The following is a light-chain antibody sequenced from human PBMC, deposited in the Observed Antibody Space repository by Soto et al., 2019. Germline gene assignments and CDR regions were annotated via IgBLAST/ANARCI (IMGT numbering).Light chain of an antibody. CDR2: DVS. CDR3: CSYAGSYTWV. V-gene: IGLV2-11*01. J-gene: IGLJ3*02. CDR1: SNDIGGYNY. Sequence: QSVLTQPRSVSGSPGQSVTISCTGTSNDIGGYNYVSWYQQHPGKAPKLMIYDVSKRPSGVPDRFSGSKSGNTASLTISGLQAEDEADYYCCSYAGSYTWVFGGGTKVTV.